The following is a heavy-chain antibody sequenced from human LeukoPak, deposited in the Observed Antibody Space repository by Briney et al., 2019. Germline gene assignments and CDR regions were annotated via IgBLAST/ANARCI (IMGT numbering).Heavy chain of an antibody. D-gene: IGHD1-1*01. V-gene: IGHV3-23*01. J-gene: IGHJ4*02. Sequence: GGSLRLSCAVSGVIFNNYAMSWVRQAPGRGLEWVSVISASGGSTYYADSVKGRFTISRDNSNNWLYLEMNSLRAEDTAVYYCAKHAGTTRQTKDYWGQGTLVTVSS. CDR2: ISASGGST. CDR3: AKHAGTTRQTKDY. CDR1: GVIFNNYA.